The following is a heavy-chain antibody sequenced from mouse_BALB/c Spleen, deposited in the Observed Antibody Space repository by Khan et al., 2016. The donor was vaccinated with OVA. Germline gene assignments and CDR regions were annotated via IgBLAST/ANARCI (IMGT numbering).Heavy chain of an antibody. V-gene: IGHV9-3-1*01. J-gene: IGHJ2*01. Sequence: QIQLVQSGPELKKPGETVKISCTASGYTFKDYVMHWVKQSPGEGLKWMGWMNTYTGEPTYADDLKGRFAFSLETSATTAYLQISSLKNEDTAAYFCVMFDGGYWGQGTTLTVSS. CDR1: GYTFKDYV. CDR3: VMFDGGY. CDR2: MNTYTGEP.